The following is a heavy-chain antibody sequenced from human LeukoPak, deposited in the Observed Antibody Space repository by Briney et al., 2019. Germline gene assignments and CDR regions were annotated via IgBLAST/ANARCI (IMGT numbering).Heavy chain of an antibody. J-gene: IGHJ4*02. D-gene: IGHD1-26*01. CDR3: ARLGSFEDY. Sequence: SQTLSLTCAISGESVSSKSATWNWIRQSPSRGLEWLGRTYYWSKWYNDYALSVNSRITINPDTSKNQFSLQLNSVTPEDTAVYYCARLGSFEDYWGQGTLVTVSS. CDR2: TYYWSKWYN. CDR1: GESVSSKSAT. V-gene: IGHV6-1*01.